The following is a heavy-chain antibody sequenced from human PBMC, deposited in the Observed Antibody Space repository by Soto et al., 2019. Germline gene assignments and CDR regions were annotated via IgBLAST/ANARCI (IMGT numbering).Heavy chain of an antibody. CDR3: AKFDGGWYYAFDI. V-gene: IGHV3-23*01. CDR2: ISGSGASA. CDR1: GFTFAGHA. D-gene: IGHD6-19*01. J-gene: IGHJ3*02. Sequence: PGGSLILSCGASGFTFAGHAMSWVRQSPGKGLEWVSAISGSGASAYYADSVKGRFTFSKDNSMNMLYLEMNSLRTEDTATYYCAKFDGGWYYAFDIWGQGTMVTASS.